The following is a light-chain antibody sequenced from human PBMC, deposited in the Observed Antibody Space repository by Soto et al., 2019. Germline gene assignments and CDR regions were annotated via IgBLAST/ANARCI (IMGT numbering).Light chain of an antibody. CDR1: QSVSSN. CDR3: QQYNNWPHT. V-gene: IGKV3-15*01. CDR2: GAS. J-gene: IGKJ2*01. Sequence: EIVMTQSSATLSVSPGERATLSCRASQSVSSNLAWYQQKPGQAPRLLIYGASTRATGIPARFSGSGSGTEFTLTISSLPSEDFAVYYCQQYNNWPHTFGQGTKLEIK.